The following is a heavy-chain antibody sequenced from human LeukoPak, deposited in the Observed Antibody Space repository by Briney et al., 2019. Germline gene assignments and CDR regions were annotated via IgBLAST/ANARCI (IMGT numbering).Heavy chain of an antibody. CDR1: GGSISSSSYY. J-gene: IGHJ4*02. V-gene: IGHV4-39*01. D-gene: IGHD3-22*01. CDR3: ARQVEYYYDSSGYIFDY. Sequence: PSETLSLTCTVSGGSISSSSYYWGWIRQPPGKGLEWIGSIYYSGSTYYNPSLKSRVTISVDTSKNQFSLKLSSVTAADTAVYYCARQVEYYYDSSGYIFDYWGQGTLVTVSS. CDR2: IYYSGST.